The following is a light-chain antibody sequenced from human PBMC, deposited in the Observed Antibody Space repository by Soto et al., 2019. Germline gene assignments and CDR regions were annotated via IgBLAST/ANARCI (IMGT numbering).Light chain of an antibody. CDR2: GAS. CDR1: QSISNK. CDR3: QQYSSWSPIT. V-gene: IGKV3-15*01. J-gene: IGKJ5*01. Sequence: EIVMTQSPATLSVSPGEGATLACRASQSISNKLVWYQQKLGQAPRLLIYGASTRATGIPARFSGSGSGTEFTLTISSLQSEDFAVYYCQQYSSWSPITFGQGTRLEIK.